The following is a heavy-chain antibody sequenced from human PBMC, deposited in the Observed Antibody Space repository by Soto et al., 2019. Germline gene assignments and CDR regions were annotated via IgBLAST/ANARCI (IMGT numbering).Heavy chain of an antibody. CDR3: ERECLVPATHLLFDP. CDR1: GYTFTSYG. V-gene: IGHV1-18*01. Sequence: DTVKVSCKASGYTFTSYGISWVRQAPGQGLEWMGWISAYNGNTNYAQKLQGRVTMTTDTSTSTAYMQLRSLRSDDTPVYYFERECLVPATHLLFDPWGQAILVSVS. CDR2: ISAYNGNT. D-gene: IGHD2-15*01. J-gene: IGHJ5*02.